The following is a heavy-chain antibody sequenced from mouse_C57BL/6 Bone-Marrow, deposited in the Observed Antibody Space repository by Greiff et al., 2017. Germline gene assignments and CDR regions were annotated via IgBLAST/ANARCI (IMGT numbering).Heavy chain of an antibody. CDR2: IYPGDGDT. D-gene: IGHD1-3*01. J-gene: IGHJ4*01. CDR1: GYAFSSYW. Sequence: VQLQQSGASVKISCKASGYAFSSYWMHWVKQRPGKGLEWIGQIYPGDGDTNYNGKFKGKATLTADKSSSTAYMQLSSLTSEDSAVYFCARDNPYYAMDYWGQGTSVTVSS. CDR3: ARDNPYYAMDY. V-gene: IGHV1-80*01.